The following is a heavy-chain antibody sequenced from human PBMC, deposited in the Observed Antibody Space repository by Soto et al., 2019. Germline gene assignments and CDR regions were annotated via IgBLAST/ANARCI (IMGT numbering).Heavy chain of an antibody. Sequence: VQLVESGGGLVKPGGSLRLSCAASGFTFSNAWINWVRQAPGKGLEWVGRIKSKTDGGTTDYAEPVEGRFAISRDNSNNMVYLQMNSLKIEDTAVYYCTTDSYSTIIIVRFDYWGHGTLVTVSS. D-gene: IGHD3-22*01. CDR2: IKSKTDGGTT. V-gene: IGHV3-15*07. CDR1: GFTFSNAW. J-gene: IGHJ4*01. CDR3: TTDSYSTIIIVRFDY.